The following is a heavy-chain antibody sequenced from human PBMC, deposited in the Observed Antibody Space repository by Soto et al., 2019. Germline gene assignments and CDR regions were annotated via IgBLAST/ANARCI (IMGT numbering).Heavy chain of an antibody. D-gene: IGHD6-19*01. Sequence: QVQLVESGGGVVQPGGSLRLSCAAPGFTFNNYGMHWVRQAPGEGLEWVAVVSYDGRVQYYADSAKGRFTISRDNSKNTLYLQMNSLGDDDTAVYYCAKEISPTAGKWYFDLWGRGTLVTVSS. CDR1: GFTFNNYG. CDR2: VSYDGRVQ. V-gene: IGHV3-30*18. CDR3: AKEISPTAGKWYFDL. J-gene: IGHJ2*01.